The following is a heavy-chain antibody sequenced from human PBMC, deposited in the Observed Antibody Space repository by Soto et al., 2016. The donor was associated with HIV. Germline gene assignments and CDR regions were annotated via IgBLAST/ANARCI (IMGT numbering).Heavy chain of an antibody. J-gene: IGHJ6*03. V-gene: IGHV3-73*01. CDR3: ARDPYYHYMDV. Sequence: EVQLVESGGGLVQPGGSLKLSCAASGFIFSDSAIHWVRQAPGKGLEWVGHIRTKGNNYATAFSAPVKGRFTISRDDSKNTAYLQMNSLKTEDTAVYYCARDPYYHYMDVWGKGTTVTVSS. CDR1: GFIFSDSA. CDR2: IRTKGNNYAT.